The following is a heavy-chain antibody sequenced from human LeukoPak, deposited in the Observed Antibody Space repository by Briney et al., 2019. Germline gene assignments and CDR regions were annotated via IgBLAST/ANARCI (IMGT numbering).Heavy chain of an antibody. D-gene: IGHD5-12*01. Sequence: SETLSLTCTVSGGSISSSSYYWGWIRQPPGKGLEWTGSIYYSGSTYYNPSLKSRVTISVDTSKNQFSLKLSSVTAADTAVYYCARDIVATIAYFDYWGQGTLVTVSS. CDR3: ARDIVATIAYFDY. J-gene: IGHJ4*02. CDR1: GGSISSSSYY. CDR2: IYYSGST. V-gene: IGHV4-39*02.